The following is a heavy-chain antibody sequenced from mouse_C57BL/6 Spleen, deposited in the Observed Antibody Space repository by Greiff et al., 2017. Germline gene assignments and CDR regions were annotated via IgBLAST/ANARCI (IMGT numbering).Heavy chain of an antibody. D-gene: IGHD1-1*01. Sequence: EVQLQQSGPELVKPGASVKMSCKASGYTFTDYNMHWVKQSHGKSLEWIGYINPNNGGTSYNQKFKGKATLTVNKSSSTAYMELRSLTSEDSAVYYCAGSSYLAWFAYWGQGTLVTVSA. CDR1: GYTFTDYN. J-gene: IGHJ3*01. CDR2: INPNNGGT. CDR3: AGSSYLAWFAY. V-gene: IGHV1-22*01.